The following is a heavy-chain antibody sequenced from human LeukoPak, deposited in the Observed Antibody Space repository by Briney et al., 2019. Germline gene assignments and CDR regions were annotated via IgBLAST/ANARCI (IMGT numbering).Heavy chain of an antibody. CDR2: IDSSGTSI. V-gene: IGHV3-11*04. CDR3: ARGGGPIHLWPPKPIGH. J-gene: IGHJ4*02. D-gene: IGHD5-18*01. CDR1: GFTFTDYY. Sequence: AGGSLRLSCAASGFTFTDYYMSWIRQAPGKGLGWVSHIDSSGTSIYYADSVEGRFTISRDNAKNSLYLQMNSLTADDTAVYYCARGGGPIHLWPPKPIGHWGQGTLVTVSS.